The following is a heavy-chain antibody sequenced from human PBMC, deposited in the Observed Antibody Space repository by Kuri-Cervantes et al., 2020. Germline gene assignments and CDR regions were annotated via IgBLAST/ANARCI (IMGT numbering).Heavy chain of an antibody. Sequence: ASVKVSCKASGFAFTRYAIHWVRQAPGQRLEWMGWINTGNGNTRYSQSFQSRLTFTRDTSATTAYMELSSLRSEDTAVFYCARDPPGVQPPVTVLDSWGQGTLVTVSS. D-gene: IGHD1-14*01. J-gene: IGHJ4*02. CDR2: INTGNGNT. CDR3: ARDPPGVQPPVTVLDS. CDR1: GFAFTRYA. V-gene: IGHV1-3*04.